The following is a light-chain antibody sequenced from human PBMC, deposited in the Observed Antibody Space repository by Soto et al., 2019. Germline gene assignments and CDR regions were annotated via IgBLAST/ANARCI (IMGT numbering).Light chain of an antibody. J-gene: IGLJ2*01. CDR1: SSDVGGYNF. CDR3: SSYTTSSTVV. V-gene: IGLV2-14*03. Sequence: QSALTQPASVSGSPGQSITISCTGTSSDVGGYNFVSWYQQHPGKVPKVMIYDVSNRPSGVSNRFSGSKSGNTASLTISGLQAEDAADYYCSSYTTSSTVVFGGGTNLTVL. CDR2: DVS.